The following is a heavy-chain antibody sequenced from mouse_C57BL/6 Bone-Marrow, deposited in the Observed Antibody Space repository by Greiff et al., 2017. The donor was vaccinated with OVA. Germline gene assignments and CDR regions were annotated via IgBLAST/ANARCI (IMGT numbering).Heavy chain of an antibody. V-gene: IGHV1-20*01. CDR3: AKGVVATDWYFDV. D-gene: IGHD1-1*01. Sequence: VQLQQSGPELVKPGDSVKISCKASGYSFTGYFMNWVMQSHGKSLEWIGRINPYNGDTFYNQKFKGKATLTVDKSSSTAHMELRSLTSEDSAVYDCAKGVVATDWYFDVWGTGTTVTVSS. J-gene: IGHJ1*03. CDR2: INPYNGDT. CDR1: GYSFTGYF.